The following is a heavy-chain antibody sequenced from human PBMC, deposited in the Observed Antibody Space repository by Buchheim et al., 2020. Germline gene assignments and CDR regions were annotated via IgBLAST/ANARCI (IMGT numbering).Heavy chain of an antibody. J-gene: IGHJ4*02. CDR1: GFTFSSYD. CDR2: ISSSGSSK. V-gene: IGHV3-48*03. CDR3: AKGVSSPLYYFDY. Sequence: EVQLVESGGGLVQPGGSLRLSCAASGFTFSSYDMNWVRQAPGKGLEWVSSISSSGSSKYYADSVKGRFTVSRDNAKNSLYLQIYSLRAEDTAVYYCAKGVSSPLYYFDYWGQGTL.